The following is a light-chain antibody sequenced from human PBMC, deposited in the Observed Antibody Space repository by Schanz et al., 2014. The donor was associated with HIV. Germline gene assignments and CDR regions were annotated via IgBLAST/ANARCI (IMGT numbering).Light chain of an antibody. CDR2: DVT. J-gene: IGLJ3*02. CDR1: NSDIGGYNF. Sequence: QSALTQPASVSGSPGQSITISCTGTNSDIGGYNFVSWYQQHADKAPKLIIYDVTSRPSGVSNRFSGSKSGNTASLTISGLQAEDEAEYFCSSYTGDNKGVFGGGTKLTVL. V-gene: IGLV2-14*03. CDR3: SSYTGDNKGV.